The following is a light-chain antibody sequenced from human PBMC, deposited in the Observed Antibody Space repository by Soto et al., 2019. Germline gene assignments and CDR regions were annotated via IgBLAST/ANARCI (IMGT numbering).Light chain of an antibody. CDR2: EVT. V-gene: IGLV2-14*01. Sequence: QAALTQPASVSGSPGQSITISCTGTSGDIVSYNRVSWYQQHPGKAPKLIIYEVTDRPSGVSNRFSGSKSGNTASLTISGLQAEDESEYYCCLYTNINTRACVFGTGTKLTVL. CDR3: CLYTNINTRACV. CDR1: SGDIVSYNR. J-gene: IGLJ1*01.